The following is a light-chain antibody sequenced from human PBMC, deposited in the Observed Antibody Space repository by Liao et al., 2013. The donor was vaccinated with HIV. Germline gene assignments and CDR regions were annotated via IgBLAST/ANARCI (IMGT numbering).Light chain of an antibody. J-gene: IGLJ3*02. CDR2: YDT. Sequence: SYELTHPPSVSVAPGKTARITCGGNNIGSKSVHWYQQEPGQAPLLVIFYDTDRPSGIPERFSGSNSGNTATLTISRVEAGDEADYYCQVWDSSSNHPLFGGGTKLTVL. CDR3: QVWDSSSNHPL. V-gene: IGLV3-21*01. CDR1: NIGSKS.